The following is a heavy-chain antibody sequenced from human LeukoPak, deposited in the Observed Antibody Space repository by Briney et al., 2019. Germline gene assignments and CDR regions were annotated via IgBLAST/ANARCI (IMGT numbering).Heavy chain of an antibody. CDR1: GFTFSSYD. CDR3: TTADSSGWNPYYYYYMDV. Sequence: PGGSLRLSCAACGFTFSSYDMHWVRQAPGKGLEWVGRIKSKTDGGTTDYAAPVKGRFTISRDDSKNTLYLQMNSLKTEDTAVYYCTTADSSGWNPYYYYYMDVWGKGTTVTVSS. D-gene: IGHD6-19*01. CDR2: IKSKTDGGTT. J-gene: IGHJ6*03. V-gene: IGHV3-15*01.